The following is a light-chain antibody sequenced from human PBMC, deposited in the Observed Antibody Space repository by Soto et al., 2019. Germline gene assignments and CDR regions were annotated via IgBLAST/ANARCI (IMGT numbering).Light chain of an antibody. J-gene: IGKJ1*01. Sequence: STGFGSXIVSFSVTXXASQSVSGWLAWYQQKPGEAPKLLIYDASALPRGVPSRFSGSGSGTKFTLTIACLQPEDCTTYYCQQYETFSETFAQGT. CDR1: QSVSGW. V-gene: IGKV1-5*01. CDR2: DAS. CDR3: QQYETFSET.